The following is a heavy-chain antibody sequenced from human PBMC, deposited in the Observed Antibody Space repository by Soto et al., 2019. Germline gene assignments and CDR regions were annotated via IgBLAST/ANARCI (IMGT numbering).Heavy chain of an antibody. CDR1: GFTFNTYS. J-gene: IGHJ6*02. V-gene: IGHV3-48*01. CDR3: ARDRVSTSWRYGIDV. D-gene: IGHD6-13*01. Sequence: GGSLRLSCVASGFTFNTYSMNWVRQAPGKGLEWVSYIRSSSRDIYYADSVKGRFTISRDNAENSVFLQMNSLRAEDTAVYYCARDRVSTSWRYGIDVWGQGTAVTVSS. CDR2: IRSSSRDI.